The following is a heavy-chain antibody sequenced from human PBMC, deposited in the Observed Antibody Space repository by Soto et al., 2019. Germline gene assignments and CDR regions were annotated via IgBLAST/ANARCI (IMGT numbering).Heavy chain of an antibody. CDR1: GGSISSGGYS. Sequence: QLQLQESGSGLVKPSQTLSLTCAVSGGSISSGGYSWSWIRQPPGKGLEWIGYIYHSGSTSYNPALKSLVTISADRAKNQFSLKLSSVTAADTAVYYCAAGGGLPRYYWGQGTLVTVSS. CDR3: AAGGGLPRYY. V-gene: IGHV4-30-2*01. D-gene: IGHD5-12*01. CDR2: IYHSGST. J-gene: IGHJ4*02.